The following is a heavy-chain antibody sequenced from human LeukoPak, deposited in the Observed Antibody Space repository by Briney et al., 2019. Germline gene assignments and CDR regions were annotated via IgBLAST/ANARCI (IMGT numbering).Heavy chain of an antibody. V-gene: IGHV3-7*01. Sequence: GGSLRLSCVASGFSFNSDWMDWVRQAPGKGLEWVANIKHDESEKNYLDSVKGRFTISRDNAQNSLYLQMNGLRVEDTAVYYCTRRLDDWGQGTLVTVSS. CDR2: IKHDESEK. D-gene: IGHD3-16*01. CDR3: TRRLDD. CDR1: GFSFNSDW. J-gene: IGHJ4*02.